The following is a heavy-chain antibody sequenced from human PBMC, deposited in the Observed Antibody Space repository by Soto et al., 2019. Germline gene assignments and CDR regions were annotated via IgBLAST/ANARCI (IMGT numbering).Heavy chain of an antibody. CDR1: GFTFSSYS. Sequence: GGSLRLSCAASGFTFSSYSMNWVRQAPGKGLEWVSYISSSSSTIYYADSVKGRFTISRDNAKNSLYLQMNSLRAEDTAVYYCARDPTFDILTGYYPFDYWGQGTLVTVSS. CDR2: ISSSSSTI. J-gene: IGHJ4*02. V-gene: IGHV3-48*01. CDR3: ARDPTFDILTGYYPFDY. D-gene: IGHD3-9*01.